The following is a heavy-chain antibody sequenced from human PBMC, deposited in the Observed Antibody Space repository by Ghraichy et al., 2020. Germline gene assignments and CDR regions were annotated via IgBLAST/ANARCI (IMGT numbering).Heavy chain of an antibody. CDR3: ARLPDYYGSGSYGRFGFDP. D-gene: IGHD3-10*01. CDR1: GYSFTSYW. V-gene: IGHV5-51*01. Sequence: GESLNISCKGSGYSFTSYWIGWVRQMPGKGLEWMGIIYPGDSDTRYSPSFQGQVTISADKSISTAYLQWSSLKASDTAMYYCARLPDYYGSGSYGRFGFDPWGQGTLVTVSS. J-gene: IGHJ5*02. CDR2: IYPGDSDT.